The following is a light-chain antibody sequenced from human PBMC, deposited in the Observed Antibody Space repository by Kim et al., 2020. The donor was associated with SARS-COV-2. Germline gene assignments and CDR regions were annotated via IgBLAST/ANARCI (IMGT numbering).Light chain of an antibody. Sequence: QLTQSPSFLSASEGDRVTLTCRASQAISSHLAWYQQKPGRAPKLLIYAVSTLQTGVSPRVTGDRSGQDFTLTINSLQPEDSATYYCLQVYSYPYTFGPGTKLEI. CDR2: AVS. J-gene: IGKJ2*01. V-gene: IGKV1-9*01. CDR3: LQVYSYPYT. CDR1: QAISSH.